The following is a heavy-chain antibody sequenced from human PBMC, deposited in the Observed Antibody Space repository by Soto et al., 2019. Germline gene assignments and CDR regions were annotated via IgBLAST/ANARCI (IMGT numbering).Heavy chain of an antibody. CDR1: GYTFANFG. CDR2: ISAYNGNT. D-gene: IGHD3-16*01. J-gene: IGHJ4*02. V-gene: IGHV1-18*01. Sequence: QVHLVQSGAEVKKPGASAKVSCTASGYTFANFGISWVRQAPGQGLEWMGWISAYNGNTNYAQKFQGRVTMTTDTSTRTAYMELRSLRSDDTAVYYCARRGTPIDYWGQGTLVTVPS. CDR3: ARRGTPIDY.